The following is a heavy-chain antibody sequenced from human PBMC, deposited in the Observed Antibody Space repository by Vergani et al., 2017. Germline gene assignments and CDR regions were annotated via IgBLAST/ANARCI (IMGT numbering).Heavy chain of an antibody. CDR3: ARSYYDSSGYYDAYYYYGMDI. V-gene: IGHV1-2*02. CDR1: GYTFTGYY. D-gene: IGHD3-22*01. CDR2: INPNSGGT. Sequence: QVQLVQSGAEVKKPGASVKVSCKASGYTFTGYYMHWVRQDPGQGLEWMGWINPNSGGTNYAQKFQGRVTMTRATSTSTAYMELGRLRSDDTAVYYCARSYYDSSGYYDAYYYYGMDIWGQGTTVTVSS. J-gene: IGHJ6*02.